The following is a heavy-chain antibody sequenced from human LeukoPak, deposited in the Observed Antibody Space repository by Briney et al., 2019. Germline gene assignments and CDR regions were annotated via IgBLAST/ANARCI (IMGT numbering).Heavy chain of an antibody. CDR3: ARGVVIVPAAHTDYYHYGMDV. Sequence: PGGSLRLSCAATGLNFRSYSMNWFRQTPGKGLEWVSSISMSTIYIYYADSVKGRFIISRDNAQNSLYLQMNSLRAEDTAIYYCARGVVIVPAAHTDYYHYGMDVWGQGTTVTVSS. CDR2: ISMSTIYI. CDR1: GLNFRSYS. V-gene: IGHV3-21*01. D-gene: IGHD2-2*01. J-gene: IGHJ6*02.